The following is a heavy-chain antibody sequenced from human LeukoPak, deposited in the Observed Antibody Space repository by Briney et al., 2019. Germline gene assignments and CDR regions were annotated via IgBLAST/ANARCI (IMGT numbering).Heavy chain of an antibody. Sequence: PGGSLRLSCAASGFIVSSNYMSWVRQAPGKGLEWVSVIYSGGSTYYADSVKGRFTISRDNSKNTLYLQMNSLRAEDTAVYYCARGWESGRALYFDYWGQGTLVTVSS. J-gene: IGHJ4*02. CDR2: IYSGGST. D-gene: IGHD1-26*01. CDR3: ARGWESGRALYFDY. CDR1: GFIVSSNY. V-gene: IGHV3-53*01.